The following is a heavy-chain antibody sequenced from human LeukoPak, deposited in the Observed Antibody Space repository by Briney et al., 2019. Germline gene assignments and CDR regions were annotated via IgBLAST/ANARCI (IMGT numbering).Heavy chain of an antibody. CDR2: ISGSGGST. V-gene: IGHV3-23*01. J-gene: IGHJ4*02. Sequence: GGSLRLSCAASVFTFSSYAMSWVRQGPGKGLGWVSGISGSGGSTYYADSVKGRFTISRDNSKNTLYLQMNSVRAGDTAVYYRAKAMGATLFDYWGQGTLVTVSS. D-gene: IGHD1-26*01. CDR3: AKAMGATLFDY. CDR1: VFTFSSYA.